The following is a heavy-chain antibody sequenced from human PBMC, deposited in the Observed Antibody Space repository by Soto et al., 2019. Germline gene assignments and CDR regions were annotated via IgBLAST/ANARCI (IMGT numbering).Heavy chain of an antibody. CDR1: EFTFRRYP. D-gene: IGHD2-2*01. Sequence: PEGSLTLSCTPSEFTFRRYPMKGVRQAPGKGLEWVSLVGESGTPTYYADSVKGRFTISRDNSGNTLFLEMYSLSAEDTAVYYCARYIPGVRYYGMDVWGQGT. J-gene: IGHJ6*02. CDR2: VGESGTPT. CDR3: ARYIPGVRYYGMDV. V-gene: IGHV3-23*01.